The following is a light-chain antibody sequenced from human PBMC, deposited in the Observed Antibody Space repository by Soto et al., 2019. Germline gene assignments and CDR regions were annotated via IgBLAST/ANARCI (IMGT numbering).Light chain of an antibody. V-gene: IGLV6-57*02. Sequence: NFMLTQPHSVSESPGKTVTISCTGSSGSIASNYVQWFQQRPGSAPTTVIYEDNKRPSGVPDRFSGSIDSFSNSASLTISGLKTEDEADYYCQSYGDNNQVFGGGTKLTVL. J-gene: IGLJ3*02. CDR2: EDN. CDR3: QSYGDNNQV. CDR1: SGSIASNY.